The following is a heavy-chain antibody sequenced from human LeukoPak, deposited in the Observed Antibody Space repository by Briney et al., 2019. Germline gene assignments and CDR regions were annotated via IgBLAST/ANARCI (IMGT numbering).Heavy chain of an antibody. D-gene: IGHD3/OR15-3a*01. J-gene: IGHJ4*02. V-gene: IGHV3-21*01. Sequence: GGSLRLSCAASGLTSTGYWMHWVRQAPGKGLEWVSSISSSSSYIYYADSVKGRFTISRDNAKNSLYLQMNSLRAEDTAVYYCARDRTGDCDYWGQGTLVTVSS. CDR3: ARDRTGDCDY. CDR1: GLTSTGYW. CDR2: ISSSSSYI.